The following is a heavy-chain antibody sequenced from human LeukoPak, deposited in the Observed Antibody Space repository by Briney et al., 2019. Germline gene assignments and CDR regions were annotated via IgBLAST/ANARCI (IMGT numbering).Heavy chain of an antibody. V-gene: IGHV4-59*01. CDR1: GGSISSYY. CDR2: IYYSGST. CDR3: ASAGATGYYYYMDV. Sequence: SETLSLTCTVSGGSISSYYWSWIRQPPGKGLEWIGYIYYSGSTSYNPSLKSRVTISVDTSKNQFSLKLSSVTAADTAVYYCASAGATGYYYYMDVWGKGTTVTVSS. J-gene: IGHJ6*03. D-gene: IGHD5-12*01.